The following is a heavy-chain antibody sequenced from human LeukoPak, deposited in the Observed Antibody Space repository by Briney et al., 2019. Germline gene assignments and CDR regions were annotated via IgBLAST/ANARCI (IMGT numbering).Heavy chain of an antibody. Sequence: SETLSLTCTVSGGSISSGDYYWSWIRQPPGKGLEWIGTIYYSGGTYYNPSLKSQLTISLDTSKNHFSLKVTSVTAADTAVYYCARVPIGYTFGFSFFDHWGQGALVTVSS. CDR2: IYYSGGT. CDR3: ARVPIGYTFGFSFFDH. V-gene: IGHV4-39*07. D-gene: IGHD5-18*01. CDR1: GGSISSGDYY. J-gene: IGHJ4*02.